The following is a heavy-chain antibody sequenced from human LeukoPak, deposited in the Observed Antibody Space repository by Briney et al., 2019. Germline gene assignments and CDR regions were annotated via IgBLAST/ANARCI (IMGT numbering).Heavy chain of an antibody. CDR1: GGSFSDYS. J-gene: IGHJ5*02. V-gene: IGHV4-34*01. CDR2: INHSGGT. CDR3: ARDHVGIAAAGKVNWFDP. Sequence: SETLSLTCAVYGGSFSDYSWTWIRQPPGKGLEWIGEINHSGGTNHNPSLMSRVTISVDTSKNQFSLKLSSVTAADTAVYYCARDHVGIAAAGKVNWFDPRGQGTLVTVSS. D-gene: IGHD6-13*01.